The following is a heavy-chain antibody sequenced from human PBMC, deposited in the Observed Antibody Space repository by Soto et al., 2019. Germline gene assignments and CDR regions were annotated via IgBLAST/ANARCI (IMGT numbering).Heavy chain of an antibody. CDR3: ARGDSSGYYYFDY. V-gene: IGHV4-34*01. Sequence: TSETLSLTCAVYGGSFSGYYWSWIRQPPGKGLEWIGEINHSGSTNYNPSLKSRVTISVDTSKNQFSLKLSSVTAADTAVYYCARGDSSGYYYFDYWGQGTLVTVSS. D-gene: IGHD3-22*01. CDR2: INHSGST. CDR1: GGSFSGYY. J-gene: IGHJ4*02.